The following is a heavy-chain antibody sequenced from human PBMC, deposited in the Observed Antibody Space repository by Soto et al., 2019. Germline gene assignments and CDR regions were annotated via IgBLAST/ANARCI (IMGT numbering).Heavy chain of an antibody. J-gene: IGHJ4*02. D-gene: IGHD5-18*01. CDR2: VYHSGTT. Sequence: QVQLQESGPGLVKPSGTLSLTCAVSGYFISNGYHWGWIRQSPGKGLEWIGSVYHSGTTYYNPSLRRRVTVSVDTSKNQFSLRLNSVTTADTAVYYCAKGNYRGNIYAYDYWGQGTLVTVSS. V-gene: IGHV4-38-2*01. CDR1: GYFISNGYH. CDR3: AKGNYRGNIYAYDY.